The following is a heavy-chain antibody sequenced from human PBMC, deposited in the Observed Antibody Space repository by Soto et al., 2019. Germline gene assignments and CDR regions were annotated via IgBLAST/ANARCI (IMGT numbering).Heavy chain of an antibody. CDR1: RDTFNKYA. J-gene: IGHJ6*02. V-gene: IGHV1-69*01. D-gene: IGHD3-16*01. CDR3: ARGETYLGV. Sequence: QVQLVQSGAEVKKPGSSVKVSCKTSRDTFNKYAFNWVRQAPGQGLEWMGWISPILSSRNYAEKFQGRVTITADDSTSTAYMELRSLRFEATAAYYCARGETYLGVWGQGTTVTVSS. CDR2: ISPILSSR.